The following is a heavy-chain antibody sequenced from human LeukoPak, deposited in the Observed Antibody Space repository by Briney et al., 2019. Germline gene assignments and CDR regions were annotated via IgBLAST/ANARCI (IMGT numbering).Heavy chain of an antibody. D-gene: IGHD5-18*01. CDR2: IYSGGST. CDR3: ARVGYSYGHWYFDL. Sequence: GSLRLSCVASGFTVSRNYMSWVRQAPGKGLEWGSVIYSGGSTYYADSVKGRFTISRDSSKNTLYLQMDSLRAGDTAVYYCARVGYSYGHWYFDLWGRGTLVTVSS. J-gene: IGHJ2*01. CDR1: GFTVSRNY. V-gene: IGHV3-53*01.